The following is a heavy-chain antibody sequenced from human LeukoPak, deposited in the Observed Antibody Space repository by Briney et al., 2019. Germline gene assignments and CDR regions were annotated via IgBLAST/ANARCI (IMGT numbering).Heavy chain of an antibody. J-gene: IGHJ5*02. CDR2: ISASGAST. CDR1: GFTFSSYA. D-gene: IGHD2-15*01. V-gene: IGHV3-23*01. Sequence: GGSLRLSCAASGFTFSSYAMSWVRQAPGKGLEWVSAISASGASTYYADSVKGRFTISRDNSKNTLYLQMNSLRAEDTAVYYCLTGLFMVAASWGQGTLVTVSS. CDR3: LTGLFMVAAS.